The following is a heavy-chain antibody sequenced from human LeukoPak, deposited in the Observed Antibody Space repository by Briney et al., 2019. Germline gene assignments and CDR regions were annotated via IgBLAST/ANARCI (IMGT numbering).Heavy chain of an antibody. V-gene: IGHV1-2*04. CDR3: ARAPARGYYYYYMDG. D-gene: IGHD2-2*01. J-gene: IGHJ6*03. Sequence: GASVKVSCKASGYTFTGYYMRWVRQAPGQGLEWMGWINPNSGTTNYAQQFHGWVTMTRDTSISTAYMELSRLRSDDTAAYYCARAPARGYYYYYMDGWGKGTTVTVSS. CDR1: GYTFTGYY. CDR2: INPNSGTT.